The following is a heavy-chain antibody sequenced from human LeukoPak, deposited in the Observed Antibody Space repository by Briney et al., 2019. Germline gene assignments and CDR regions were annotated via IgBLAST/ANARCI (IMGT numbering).Heavy chain of an antibody. Sequence: SETLSLTCTVSGVSISSYDWSWIRQPAGKGLEWIGRFYTGGSATYNPSLKSRVTMSLDTSKTQFSLQLRSVTAADTAVYYCASGRYFKSRGLGYWGQGTLVTVSS. CDR3: ASGRYFKSRGLGY. CDR2: FYTGGSA. J-gene: IGHJ4*02. V-gene: IGHV4-4*07. D-gene: IGHD3-10*01. CDR1: GVSISSYD.